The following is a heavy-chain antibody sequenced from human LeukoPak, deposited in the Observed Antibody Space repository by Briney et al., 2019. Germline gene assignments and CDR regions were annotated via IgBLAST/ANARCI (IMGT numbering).Heavy chain of an antibody. CDR3: ARSPYYYGSGSYFDY. V-gene: IGHV1-2*02. CDR2: INPNSGGT. D-gene: IGHD3-10*01. CDR1: GYTFISYH. J-gene: IGHJ4*02. Sequence: ASVKVSCKASGYTFISYHMHWVRQAPGQGLEWMGWINPNSGGTSYAQKFQGRVAMTRDTSISTAYMELSRLTSDDTAVYYCARSPYYYGSGSYFDYWGQGTLVTVSS.